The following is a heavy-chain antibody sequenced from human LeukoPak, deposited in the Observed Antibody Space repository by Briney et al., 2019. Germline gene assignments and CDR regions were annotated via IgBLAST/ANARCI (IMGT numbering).Heavy chain of an antibody. CDR2: ISSSGSTI. D-gene: IGHD3-22*01. CDR1: RFTFSDYY. J-gene: IGHJ4*02. Sequence: GGSLRLSCAASRFTFSDYYMSWIRQAPGKGLEWVSYISSSGSTIYYADSAKGRFTISRDNAKNSLYLQMNSLRAEDTAVYYCARRRCSSGCYYFDYWGQGTLVTVSS. CDR3: ARRRCSSGCYYFDY. V-gene: IGHV3-11*01.